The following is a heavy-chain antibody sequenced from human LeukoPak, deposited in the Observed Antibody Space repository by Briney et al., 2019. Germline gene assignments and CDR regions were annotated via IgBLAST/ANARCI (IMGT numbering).Heavy chain of an antibody. D-gene: IGHD3-3*01. V-gene: IGHV3-73*01. Sequence: GGSLRLSCAASGFTFSGSAMHWVRQASGKGLEWVGRIRSKANSYATAYAASVKGRFTISRDDSKNTAYLQMNSLKTEDTAVYYCTTPKGSDFRSGYYHNDYWGQGTLVTVSS. CDR3: TTPKGSDFRSGYYHNDY. J-gene: IGHJ4*02. CDR1: GFTFSGSA. CDR2: IRSKANSYAT.